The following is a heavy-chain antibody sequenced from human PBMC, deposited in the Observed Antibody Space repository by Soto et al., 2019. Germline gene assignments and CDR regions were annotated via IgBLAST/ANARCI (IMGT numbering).Heavy chain of an antibody. CDR1: GYSFARYG. CDR3: ARQDIVTNPLRGVYFDI. V-gene: IGHV5-51*01. CDR2: IYPDDSDT. D-gene: IGHD2-15*01. Sequence: PGESLKISCNASGYSFARYGIGWVRQMLVKGLEWMGLIYPDDSDTRYSPSFQCQVIISADKSINTAYLQWSSLQASNTAMNFCARQDIVTNPLRGVYFDIWGQGALVTVSS. J-gene: IGHJ4*02.